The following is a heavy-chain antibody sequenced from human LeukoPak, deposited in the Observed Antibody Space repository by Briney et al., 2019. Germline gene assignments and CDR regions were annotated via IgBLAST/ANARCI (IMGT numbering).Heavy chain of an antibody. CDR1: GFTFSDYY. J-gene: IGHJ4*02. V-gene: IGHV3-74*01. CDR3: ARDGSSSWGAPEFDY. Sequence: GGSLRLSCAASGFTFSDYYMSWIRQAPGKGLVWVSRIDTDGSSTSYADSVKGRFTISRDNAKNTLYLQMNSLRAEDTAVYYCARDGSSSWGAPEFDYWGQGTLVTVSS. CDR2: IDTDGSST. D-gene: IGHD6-13*01.